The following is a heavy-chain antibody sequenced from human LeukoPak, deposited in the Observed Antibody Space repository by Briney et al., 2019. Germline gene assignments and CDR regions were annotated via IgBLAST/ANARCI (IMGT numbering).Heavy chain of an antibody. Sequence: PGGSLRLSCAASGFTFSSYNMNWVRQAPGKGLEWVSCISSSSSYIYYADSVKGRFTISRDNAKNSLYQQMNSLRAEDTAVYYCARVYHPYRAPDAFDIWGQGTMVTVSS. V-gene: IGHV3-21*01. J-gene: IGHJ3*02. D-gene: IGHD2-8*01. CDR3: ARVYHPYRAPDAFDI. CDR1: GFTFSSYN. CDR2: ISSSSSYI.